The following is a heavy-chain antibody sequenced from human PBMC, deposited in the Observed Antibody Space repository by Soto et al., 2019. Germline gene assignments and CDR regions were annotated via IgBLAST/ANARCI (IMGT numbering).Heavy chain of an antibody. J-gene: IGHJ4*02. CDR3: AKQPASIRTFDY. D-gene: IGHD2-2*01. CDR2: IIPIFGTA. V-gene: IGHV1-69*13. Sequence: SVKVSCKASGGTFSSYAISWVRQAPGQGLEWMGGIIPIFGTANYAQKFQGRVTITADESTSTAYMELSSLRSEDTAVYYCAKQPASIRTFDYWGQGALVTVSS. CDR1: GGTFSSYA.